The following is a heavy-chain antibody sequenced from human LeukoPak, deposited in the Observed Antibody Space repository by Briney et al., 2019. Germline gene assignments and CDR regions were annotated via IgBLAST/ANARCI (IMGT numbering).Heavy chain of an antibody. V-gene: IGHV1-24*01. D-gene: IGHD6-13*01. J-gene: IGHJ4*02. CDR2: FDPEDGET. Sequence: GASVKVSCKVSGYTLTELSMHWVRQAPGKGLEWMGGFDPEDGETIYAQKFQGRVAMTEDTSTDTAYMELSSLRSEDTAVYYCATLHNRRIAAAGRGVGYWGQGTLVTVSS. CDR3: ATLHNRRIAAAGRGVGY. CDR1: GYTLTELS.